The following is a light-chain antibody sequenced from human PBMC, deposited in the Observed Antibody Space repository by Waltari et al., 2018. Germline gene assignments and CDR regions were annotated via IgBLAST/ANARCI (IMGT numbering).Light chain of an antibody. CDR1: SSDVGSYNY. V-gene: IGLV2-14*03. CDR3: SSYITTNTLEL. CDR2: DVS. J-gene: IGLJ2*01. Sequence: QSALTQPASVSGSPGQSITISCTGTSSDVGSYNYISWYQQNPGKAPKLMIYDVSYRPSGVSNRFSGSKSGNTASLTISGLQAEDEADYYCSSYITTNTLELFGGGTSLTVL.